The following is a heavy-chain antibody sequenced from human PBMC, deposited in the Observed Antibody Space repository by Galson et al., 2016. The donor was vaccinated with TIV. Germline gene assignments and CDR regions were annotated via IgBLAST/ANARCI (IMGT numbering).Heavy chain of an antibody. CDR2: IIPILGMT. CDR3: ARSPHSAYGTFSDY. V-gene: IGHV1-69*04. CDR1: GGTFSSYA. D-gene: IGHD5-12*01. Sequence: SVKVSCKASGGTFSSYALSWVRQAPGQGLEWMGRIIPILGMTNYAQRFQGRVTITADRSATTAYMELNSLRSEDTAVYHCARSPHSAYGTFSDYWGQGTLVTVSS. J-gene: IGHJ4*02.